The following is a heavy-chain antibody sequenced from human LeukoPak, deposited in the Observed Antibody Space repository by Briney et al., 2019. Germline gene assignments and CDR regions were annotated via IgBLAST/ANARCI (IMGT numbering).Heavy chain of an antibody. Sequence: KASETLSLTCAVSGCSTINHYWSWIRQPPGKGLEWIGYIHYSGSTKYNPSLESRVSISLDASKSQFSLKLRSVTAADTAVYYCARTYHDFSTDSYHLFDYWGQGTLVTVSS. CDR2: IHYSGST. V-gene: IGHV4-59*11. D-gene: IGHD3/OR15-3a*01. J-gene: IGHJ4*02. CDR3: ARTYHDFSTDSYHLFDY. CDR1: GCSTINHY.